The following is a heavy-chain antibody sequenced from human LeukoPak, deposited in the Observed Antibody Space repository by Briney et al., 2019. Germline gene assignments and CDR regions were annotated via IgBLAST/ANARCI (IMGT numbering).Heavy chain of an antibody. V-gene: IGHV3-30*18. J-gene: IGHJ4*02. CDR1: GFTFSSYG. Sequence: GGSLRLSCAASGFTFSSYGMHWVRQAPGKGLEWVAVISYDGSNKYYADSVKGRFTISRDNSKNTLYLQMNSLRAEDTAVYYCAKSSPRRLLWFGELFLYFDYWGQGTLVTVSS. D-gene: IGHD3-10*01. CDR3: AKSSPRRLLWFGELFLYFDY. CDR2: ISYDGSNK.